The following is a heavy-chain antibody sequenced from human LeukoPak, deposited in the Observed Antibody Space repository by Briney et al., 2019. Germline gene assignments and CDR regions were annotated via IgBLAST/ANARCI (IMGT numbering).Heavy chain of an antibody. D-gene: IGHD6-19*01. CDR1: GFTFSSYS. CDR2: ISVSSRSTI. V-gene: IGHV3-48*01. J-gene: IGHJ4*02. CDR3: ARETSDGLSGGSGDPIFDY. Sequence: GGSLRLSCAASGFTFSSYSMNWVRQAPGKGLEWISYISVSSRSTIHYADSVKGRFIISRDNGKNTLYLQMNSLRAEDTAVYYCARETSDGLSGGSGDPIFDYWGQGTLVTVSS.